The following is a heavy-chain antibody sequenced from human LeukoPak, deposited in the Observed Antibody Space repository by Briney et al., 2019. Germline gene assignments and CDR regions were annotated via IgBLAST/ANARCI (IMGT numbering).Heavy chain of an antibody. J-gene: IGHJ4*02. CDR2: IYHSGST. V-gene: IGHV4-38-2*02. D-gene: IGHD3-10*01. Sequence: SETLSLTCAVSGYSISSGYYWGWIRQPPGKGLEWIGSIYHSGSTYYNPSLKSRVAISVDTSKNQFSLELSSVTAADTAVYYCAREFDYYGSGSYNPRHFDYWGQGTLVTVSS. CDR1: GYSISSGYY. CDR3: AREFDYYGSGSYNPRHFDY.